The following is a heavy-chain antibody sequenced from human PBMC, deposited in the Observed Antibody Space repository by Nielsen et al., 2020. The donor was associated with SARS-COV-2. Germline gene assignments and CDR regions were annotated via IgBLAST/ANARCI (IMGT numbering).Heavy chain of an antibody. CDR2: ISSSSSYI. Sequence: ETLSLTCAASGFTFSSYSMNWVRQAPGKGLEWVSSISSSSSYIYYADSVKGRFTISRDNAKNSLYLQMNSLRAEDTAVYYCAKQRGYSSDYWGQGTLVTVSS. CDR1: GFTFSSYS. D-gene: IGHD5-18*01. V-gene: IGHV3-21*01. CDR3: AKQRGYSSDY. J-gene: IGHJ4*02.